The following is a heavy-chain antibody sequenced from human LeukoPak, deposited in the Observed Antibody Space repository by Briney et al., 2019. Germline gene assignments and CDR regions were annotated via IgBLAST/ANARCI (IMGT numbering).Heavy chain of an antibody. D-gene: IGHD3-22*01. V-gene: IGHV3-15*01. Sequence: PVGSLRLSCAASGFTFSNAWMCWVRQAPGKGLEWVGRIKSKTDGGTTDYAAPVKGRFTISRDDSKNTLYLQMNSLKIEDTAVYYCTTDLSYYDSGQLLDYWGQGTLVTVSS. CDR1: GFTFSNAW. CDR3: TTDLSYYDSGQLLDY. CDR2: IKSKTDGGTT. J-gene: IGHJ4*02.